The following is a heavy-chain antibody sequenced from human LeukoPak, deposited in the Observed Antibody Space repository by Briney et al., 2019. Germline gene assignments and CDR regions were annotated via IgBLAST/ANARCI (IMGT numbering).Heavy chain of an antibody. D-gene: IGHD3-10*01. J-gene: IGHJ4*02. Sequence: PGGSLRLSCAASGFTFSDYYMSWIRQAPGKALEWVSYISSSGSTIYYADSVKGQFTISRDNAKNSLYLQMNSLRAEDTAVYYCASLSSLGVDHDSWGQGTLVTVSS. V-gene: IGHV3-11*01. CDR1: GFTFSDYY. CDR2: ISSSGSTI. CDR3: ASLSSLGVDHDS.